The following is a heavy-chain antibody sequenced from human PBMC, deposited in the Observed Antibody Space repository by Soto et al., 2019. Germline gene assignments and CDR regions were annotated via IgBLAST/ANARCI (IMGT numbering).Heavy chain of an antibody. D-gene: IGHD3-22*01. V-gene: IGHV3-48*01. CDR2: IGRTSTDT. CDR1: GFTISVYT. CDR3: VRKGGYFPNGYLDS. J-gene: IGHJ4*02. Sequence: VGSLRISCAASGFTISVYTIHLLRQATGKGLEWVSCIGRTSTDTYYADSLKGRFTISRDNAKNSVYLQINSLRVEDTAVYYCVRKGGYFPNGYLDSWGQGT.